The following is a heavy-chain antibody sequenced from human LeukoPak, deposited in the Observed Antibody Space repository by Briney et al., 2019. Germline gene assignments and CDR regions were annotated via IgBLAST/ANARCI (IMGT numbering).Heavy chain of an antibody. CDR1: GGSINSGDHY. CDR2: IYYSGST. J-gene: IGHJ4*02. CDR3: ARAERGYSGYEDH. V-gene: IGHV4-31*11. D-gene: IGHD5-12*01. Sequence: SETLSLTCVVSGGSINSGDHYWSWIRQHPGKGLEWIGYIYYSGSTYYKPSLKSRVTISVDRSKNEISLRLSSVTAADTAVYYCARAERGYSGYEDHWGQGTLVTVSS.